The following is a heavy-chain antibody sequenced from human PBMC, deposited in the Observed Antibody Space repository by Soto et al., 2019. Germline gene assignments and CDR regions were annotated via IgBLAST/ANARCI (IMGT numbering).Heavy chain of an antibody. Sequence: PGESLTISCQGSGYSFTSYWIGWVRQMPGKGLEWMGIIYPGDSDTRYSPSFQGQVTISADKSISTAYLQWSSLKASDTAMYYCAREPGGHSGGWYVDPWGQGTLVTVAS. D-gene: IGHD6-19*01. CDR1: GYSFTSYW. CDR2: IYPGDSDT. J-gene: IGHJ5*02. V-gene: IGHV5-51*01. CDR3: AREPGGHSGGWYVDP.